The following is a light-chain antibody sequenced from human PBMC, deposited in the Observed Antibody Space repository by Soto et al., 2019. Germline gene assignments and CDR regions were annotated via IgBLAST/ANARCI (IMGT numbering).Light chain of an antibody. Sequence: SYELTQPPSVSVAPAQTATITCEGSNIEGKSVHWYQQKPGQAPVLVVYDDSDRPSGIPERFTGSNSGNTATLTISRLEGGDEADYCCQVWDSGSDHYVFGSGTKLTVL. CDR3: QVWDSGSDHYV. CDR1: NIEGKS. CDR2: DDS. V-gene: IGLV3-21*02. J-gene: IGLJ1*01.